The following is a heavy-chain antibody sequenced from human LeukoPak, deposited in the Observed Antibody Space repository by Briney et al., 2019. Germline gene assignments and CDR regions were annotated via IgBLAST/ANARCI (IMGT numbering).Heavy chain of an antibody. CDR1: GFTFSSYA. J-gene: IGHJ3*02. V-gene: IGHV3-23*01. D-gene: IGHD3-16*02. Sequence: GGSLRLSCAGSGFTFSSYAMSWVRQAPGKGLEWVSAISGAGGSTYYADSVKGRFTISRDNSKNTLYLQMNSLRAEDTAIYYCAKDTSDYVRGSYRHAFDIWGQGTMVTVSS. CDR3: AKDTSDYVRGSYRHAFDI. CDR2: ISGAGGST.